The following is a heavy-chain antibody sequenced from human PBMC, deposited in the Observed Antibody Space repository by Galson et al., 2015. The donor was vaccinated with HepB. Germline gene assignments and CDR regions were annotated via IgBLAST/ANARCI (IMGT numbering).Heavy chain of an antibody. Sequence: SLRLSCAASGFTFSSYAMSWVRQAPGKGLEWVSAISGSGGSTYYADSVKGRFTISRDNSKNTLYLQMNSLRAEDTAVYYCAKGTSLQIAVAGYFDYWGQGTLVTVSS. D-gene: IGHD6-19*01. CDR1: GFTFSSYA. CDR3: AKGTSLQIAVAGYFDY. J-gene: IGHJ4*02. V-gene: IGHV3-23*01. CDR2: ISGSGGST.